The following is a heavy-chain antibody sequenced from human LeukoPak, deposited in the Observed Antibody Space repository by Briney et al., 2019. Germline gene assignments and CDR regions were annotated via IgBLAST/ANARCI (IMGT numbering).Heavy chain of an antibody. Sequence: SETLSLTCAVYGGSFSGYYWGWIRQPPGKGLEWIGEINHSGSTNYNPSLKSRVTISVDTSKNQFSLKLSSVTAADTAVYYCARDLWVAAAGRTNNWFDPWGQGTLVTVSS. CDR3: ARDLWVAAAGRTNNWFDP. J-gene: IGHJ5*02. V-gene: IGHV4-34*01. CDR1: GGSFSGYY. CDR2: INHSGST. D-gene: IGHD6-13*01.